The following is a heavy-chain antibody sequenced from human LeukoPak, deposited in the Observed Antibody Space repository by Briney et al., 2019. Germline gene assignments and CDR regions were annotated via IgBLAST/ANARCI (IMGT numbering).Heavy chain of an antibody. V-gene: IGHV3-23*01. CDR3: AKDQGVVIPDAMGY. CDR1: GFTFSSYA. CDR2: ISVGGGST. Sequence: GGSLRLSCAASGFTFSSYAMSWVRQAPGRGMGWVSAISVGGGSTYSADSMKGRFTLSRDNSKNTLYLQMNSLRAEDTAVYYCAKDQGVVIPDAMGYWGEGTLVTVSS. J-gene: IGHJ4*02. D-gene: IGHD2-2*01.